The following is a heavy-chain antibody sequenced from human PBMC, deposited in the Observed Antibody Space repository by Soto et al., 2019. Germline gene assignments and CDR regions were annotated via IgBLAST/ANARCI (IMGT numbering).Heavy chain of an antibody. Sequence: PSETLCLTCTVSGGSINTFYWSWVRQPAGKGLEWIGRIFSSGSTSFNPSLESRVAMSVDTSKNHFSLNLSSVTAADMAVYYCAREGSYTAYNFAHGIQLWSFDFWGQGALVT. CDR1: GGSINTFY. D-gene: IGHD5-18*01. CDR3: AREGSYTAYNFAHGIQLWSFDF. CDR2: IFSSGST. J-gene: IGHJ4*02. V-gene: IGHV4-4*07.